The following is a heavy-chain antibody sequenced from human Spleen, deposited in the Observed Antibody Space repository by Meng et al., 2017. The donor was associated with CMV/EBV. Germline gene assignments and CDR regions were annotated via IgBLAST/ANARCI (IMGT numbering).Heavy chain of an antibody. D-gene: IGHD3-16*01. CDR1: GFTFSNYA. V-gene: IGHV3-23*01. CDR2: ITSTGSTT. J-gene: IGHJ4*02. Sequence: GESLKISCTASGFTFSNYAMNWVRQAPGKGLEWVSSITSTGSTTYYADSVKGRFTISRDNSKNTLYLQMNSLRAEDTAVYYCAKEMGSYGMEFLIPFDYWGQGSLVTVSS. CDR3: AKEMGSYGMEFLIPFDY.